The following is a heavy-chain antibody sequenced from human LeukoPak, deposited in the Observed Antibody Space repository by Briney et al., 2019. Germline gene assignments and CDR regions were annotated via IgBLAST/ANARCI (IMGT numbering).Heavy chain of an antibody. V-gene: IGHV4-4*09. CDR2: IYTSGST. CDR1: GGSISSYY. D-gene: IGHD3-10*01. J-gene: IGHJ6*03. CDR3: ARQGASYGSGTLYYYYYMDV. Sequence: SETLSLTCSVSGGSISSYYWSWIRQPPGKGLEWIGYIYTSGSTNYNPSLKSRVTISVDTSKNQFSLKLSSVTAADTAVYYCARQGASYGSGTLYYYYYMDVWGKGTTVTVSS.